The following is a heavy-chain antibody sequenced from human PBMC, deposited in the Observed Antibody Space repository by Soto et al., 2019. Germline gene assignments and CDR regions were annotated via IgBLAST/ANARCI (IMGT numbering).Heavy chain of an antibody. J-gene: IGHJ6*02. V-gene: IGHV3-74*01. CDR2: INSDGSST. CDR1: GFTFSSYW. CDR3: ARDRAGYSSSWYPGFPKGSYYYYGMDV. D-gene: IGHD6-13*01. Sequence: GGSLRLSCAASGFTFSSYWMHWVRQAPGKGLVWVSRINSDGSSTSYADSVKGRFTISRDNAKNTLYLQMNSLRAEDTAVYYCARDRAGYSSSWYPGFPKGSYYYYGMDVWGQGTTVTVSS.